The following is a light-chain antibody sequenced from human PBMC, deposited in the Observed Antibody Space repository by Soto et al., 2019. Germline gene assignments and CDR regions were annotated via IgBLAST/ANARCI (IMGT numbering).Light chain of an antibody. CDR3: QQSYGIPQIT. CDR1: QSVSSN. CDR2: GAS. Sequence: EIVVQPSPATLSVSPGTRTTLSCRASQSVSSNLAWYQQKPGQAPRLLIYGASSRATGIPARFSGSGSGTDFTLTISSLQPGDFATYYCQQSYGIPQITSGGG. V-gene: IGKV3-15*01. J-gene: IGKJ4*01.